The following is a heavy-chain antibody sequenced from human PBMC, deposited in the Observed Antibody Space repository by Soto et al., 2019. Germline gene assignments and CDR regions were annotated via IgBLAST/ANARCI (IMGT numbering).Heavy chain of an antibody. CDR1: GFTFSSYA. V-gene: IGHV3-23*01. CDR2: ISGSGGST. Sequence: GGSLRLSCAASGFTFSSYAMSWVRQAPGKGLEWVSAISGSGGSTYYADSVKGRFTISRDNSKNTLYLQMNSLRAEDTVVYYCEKASKVRGVPTHDYWGQGTLLNVSS. CDR3: EKASKVRGVPTHDY. D-gene: IGHD3-10*01. J-gene: IGHJ4*02.